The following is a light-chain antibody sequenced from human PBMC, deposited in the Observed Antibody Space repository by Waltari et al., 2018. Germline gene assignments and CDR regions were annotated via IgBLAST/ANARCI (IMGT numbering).Light chain of an antibody. Sequence: SDELTQPPSVSVSPGQTARITCSGDALPKQYAYWYQQKPGHDPVLVIYKDSERPSGIPERFSGSSSGPTFTFTISGVQAADEADYYCQSADSSGTYRLFGGGTKLTVL. CDR3: QSADSSGTYRL. CDR1: ALPKQY. CDR2: KDS. V-gene: IGLV3-25*03. J-gene: IGLJ3*02.